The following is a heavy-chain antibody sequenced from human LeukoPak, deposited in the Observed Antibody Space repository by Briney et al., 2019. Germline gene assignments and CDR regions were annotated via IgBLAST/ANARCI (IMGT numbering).Heavy chain of an antibody. Sequence: GASVKVSFKASGGTFSSYAISWVRQAPGQGLEWMGRIIPILGIANYAQKFQGRVTITADKSTSTAYMELSSLRSEDTAVYYCARDGAAAGPIDYWGQGTLVTVSS. V-gene: IGHV1-69*04. CDR1: GGTFSSYA. CDR2: IIPILGIA. CDR3: ARDGAAAGPIDY. J-gene: IGHJ4*02. D-gene: IGHD6-13*01.